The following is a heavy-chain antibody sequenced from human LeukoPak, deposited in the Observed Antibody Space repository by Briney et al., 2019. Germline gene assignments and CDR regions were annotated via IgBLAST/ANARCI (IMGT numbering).Heavy chain of an antibody. J-gene: IGHJ4*02. CDR2: IRESGAST. CDR1: GFTFNTYG. CDR3: ASSYCSSTSCYFGR. Sequence: GGSLRLSCAASGFTFNTYGMSWVRQAPGKGLEWVAAIRESGASTYYADSLKGRFTISRDNAKNSLFLQMNSLRGEDTAVYYCASSYCSSTSCYFGRWGQGTLVTVSS. V-gene: IGHV3-23*01. D-gene: IGHD2-2*01.